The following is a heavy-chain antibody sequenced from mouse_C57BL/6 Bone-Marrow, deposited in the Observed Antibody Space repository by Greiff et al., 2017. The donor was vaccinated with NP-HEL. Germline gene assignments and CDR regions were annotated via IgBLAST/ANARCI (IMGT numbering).Heavy chain of an antibody. CDR1: GYTFTEYT. CDR3: ARHPPFITTVVAPYFDY. Sequence: QVQLKQSGAELVKPGASVKLSCKASGYTFTEYTIHWVKQRSGQGLEWIGWFYPGSGSIKYNEKFKDKATLTADKSSSNGYMELSRLTSEDSAVYFCARHPPFITTVVAPYFDYWGQGTTLTVSS. CDR2: FYPGSGSI. D-gene: IGHD1-1*01. J-gene: IGHJ2*01. V-gene: IGHV1-62-2*01.